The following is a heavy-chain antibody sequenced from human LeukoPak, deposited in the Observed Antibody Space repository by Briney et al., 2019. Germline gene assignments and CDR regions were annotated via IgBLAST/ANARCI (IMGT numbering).Heavy chain of an antibody. Sequence: PGGSLRLSCAASGFTFSSYGMHWVRQAPGKGLEWLAVVSAHGLDKFYASSVRGRFTISKDTSKNTLSLQMNSLRSDDLGVYYCARAFTPGIRKALWIGDSLWDQGTLVTVSS. CDR2: VSAHGLDK. CDR1: GFTFSSYG. V-gene: IGHV3-30*19. CDR3: ARAFTPGIRKALWIGDSL. J-gene: IGHJ4*02. D-gene: IGHD3-10*01.